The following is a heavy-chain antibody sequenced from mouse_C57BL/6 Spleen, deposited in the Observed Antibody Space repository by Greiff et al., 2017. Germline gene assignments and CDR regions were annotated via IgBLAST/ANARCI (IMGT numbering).Heavy chain of an antibody. J-gene: IGHJ1*03. Sequence: VQLQQSGPELVKPGASVKLSCKASGYAFSGSWMNWVKQRPGKGLEWIGRIYPGDGDTNYNGKFKGKATLTADKSSSTAYMQLSSLTSEDSAVYFGASSEARTRPYWYFDGWGTGTTVTVSA. D-gene: IGHD1-1*01. CDR1: GYAFSGSW. CDR3: ASSEARTRPYWYFDG. V-gene: IGHV1-82*01. CDR2: IYPGDGDT.